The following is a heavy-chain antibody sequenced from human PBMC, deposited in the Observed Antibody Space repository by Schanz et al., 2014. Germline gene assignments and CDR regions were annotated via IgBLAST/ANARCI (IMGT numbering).Heavy chain of an antibody. CDR1: GYTFISYG. CDR2: ISGSNGNT. V-gene: IGHV1-18*01. CDR3: ARVQDDILTGSEYYYGMDV. Sequence: QVQLVQSGAEVRKPGASVKVSCKASGYTFISYGISWVRQAPGQGLEWLGWISGSNGNTNYIQKLQGRVTMTTDTSTSTAYMELRSLRSDDTAVYYCARVQDDILTGSEYYYGMDVWGQGTTVTVSS. J-gene: IGHJ6*02. D-gene: IGHD3-9*01.